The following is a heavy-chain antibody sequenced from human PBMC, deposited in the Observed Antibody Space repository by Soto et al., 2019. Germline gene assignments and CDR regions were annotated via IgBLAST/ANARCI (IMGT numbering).Heavy chain of an antibody. CDR1: GYSFTSYW. CDR3: ARGSSLALEY. Sequence: PGESLKISCKGSGYSFTSYWISWVRQMPGKGLGWMGRIDPSDSYTNYSPSFQGHVTISXXXXXXTXYXQWXXLKASDTAMYYCARGSSLALEYWGQGTPVTVSS. V-gene: IGHV5-10-1*01. CDR2: IDPSDSYT. J-gene: IGHJ4*02.